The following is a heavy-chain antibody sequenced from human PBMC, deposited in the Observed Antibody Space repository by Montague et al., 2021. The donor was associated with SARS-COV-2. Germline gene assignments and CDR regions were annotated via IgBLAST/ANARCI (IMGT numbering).Heavy chain of an antibody. CDR2: TYYRSWWRS. CDR1: GDSVSSPSAS. Sequence: CAISGDSVSSPSASWNWIRQSPSRGLEWLGRTYYRSWWRSQYPGSLESRITISGDTPKNQFSLQLNSVTPEDTAVYYCASAFYGDHWAFDVWGQGTMVTVPS. J-gene: IGHJ3*01. CDR3: ASAFYGDHWAFDV. D-gene: IGHD3-3*02. V-gene: IGHV6-1*01.